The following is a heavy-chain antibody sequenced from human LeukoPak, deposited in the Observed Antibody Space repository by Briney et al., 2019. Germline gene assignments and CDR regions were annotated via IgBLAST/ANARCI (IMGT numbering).Heavy chain of an antibody. CDR3: AKDHDILTGSSDAFDI. Sequence: GRSLRLSCAASGFTFSSYGMHWVRQAPGKGLEWVAAVSYDGNNKYYADSVKGRFTISRDNSKNTLYLQMNSLRAEDTAVYYCAKDHDILTGSSDAFDIWGQGTMVTVSS. D-gene: IGHD3-9*01. CDR1: GFTFSSYG. J-gene: IGHJ3*02. CDR2: VSYDGNNK. V-gene: IGHV3-33*06.